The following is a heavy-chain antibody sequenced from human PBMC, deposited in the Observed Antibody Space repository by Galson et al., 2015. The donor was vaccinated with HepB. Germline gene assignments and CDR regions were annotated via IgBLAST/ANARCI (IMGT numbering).Heavy chain of an antibody. D-gene: IGHD3-10*01. CDR1: GFTFSSYA. CDR2: ISGRDGST. Sequence: SLRLSCAGSGFTFSSYAMSWVRQAPGKGLEWVSAISGRDGSTYYADSVKGRFTISRDNSKNTVYLQMNSLRAEDTAVYYCAKGDFREPATFDYWGQGTLVTVSS. CDR3: AKGDFREPATFDY. J-gene: IGHJ4*02. V-gene: IGHV3-23*01.